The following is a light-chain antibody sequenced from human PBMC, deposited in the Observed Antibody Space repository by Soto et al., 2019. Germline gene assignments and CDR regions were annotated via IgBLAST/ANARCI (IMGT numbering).Light chain of an antibody. V-gene: IGKV3-11*01. Sequence: TVLTQSPATLSLSPGERATLSCKASQSISNSLGWFQQEPGQAPRLLIDDAFNRATGIPARFTGSGSGSDFTLTISSLEPEDFGVYYCRQRYNWPLTFGGGTKVEIK. CDR1: QSISNS. J-gene: IGKJ4*01. CDR3: RQRYNWPLT. CDR2: DAF.